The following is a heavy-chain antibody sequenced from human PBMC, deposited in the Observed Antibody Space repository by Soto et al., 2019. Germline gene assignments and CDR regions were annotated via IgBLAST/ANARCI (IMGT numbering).Heavy chain of an antibody. Sequence: EVQLLESGGGLVQPGGSLRLSGEASGFTFSSYAMGWVRQAPGKGLEWVSAISGSGGSTYYADSVKGRFTISRDNSKNTLYLQMNSLRAEDTAVYYCAKAGYCSSATCATRYYYMDVWGKGTTVTVSS. CDR3: AKAGYCSSATCATRYYYMDV. CDR1: GFTFSSYA. D-gene: IGHD2-2*01. J-gene: IGHJ6*03. V-gene: IGHV3-23*01. CDR2: ISGSGGST.